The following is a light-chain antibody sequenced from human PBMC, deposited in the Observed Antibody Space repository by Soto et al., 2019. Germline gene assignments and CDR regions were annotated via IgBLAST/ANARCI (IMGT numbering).Light chain of an antibody. CDR3: CSYAGTPYV. V-gene: IGLV2-11*01. CDR2: DVN. Sequence: QSVLTQPRSVSGSPGQSVTISCTGTNRDVGGYNYVSWYQQHPGKAPKFIIYDVNKRPSGVPDRFSGSKSGNSASLTISGLQAEDEADYYCCSYAGTPYVFGTGTKVTVL. J-gene: IGLJ1*01. CDR1: NRDVGGYNY.